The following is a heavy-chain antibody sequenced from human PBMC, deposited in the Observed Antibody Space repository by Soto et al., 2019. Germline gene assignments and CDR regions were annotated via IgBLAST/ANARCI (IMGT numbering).Heavy chain of an antibody. CDR1: GYSITAGGYY. CDR3: ARMYSSGSGWFHP. V-gene: IGHV4-31*03. Sequence: SETLSLTCFVSGYSITAGGYYWSWIRHHPGKGLEWIGSFYSFGSIIYNPSLRSRVSISGDTSSNQFSMSLTSVTAADTARYYCARMYSSGSGWFHPWGQGTLVTVSS. J-gene: IGHJ5*02. CDR2: FYSFGSI. D-gene: IGHD6-19*01.